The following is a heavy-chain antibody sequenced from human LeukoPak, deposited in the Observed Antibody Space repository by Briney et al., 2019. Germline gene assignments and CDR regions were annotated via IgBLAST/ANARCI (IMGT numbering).Heavy chain of an antibody. Sequence: SETLSLTCTVSGGSISSSSYYWGWIRQPAGKGLEWIGRIYTSGSTNYNPSLKSRVTMSVDTPKNQFSLKLSSVTAADTAVHYCARSWSGPDYYYYYMDVWGKGTTVTISS. V-gene: IGHV4-61*02. CDR1: GGSISSSSYY. D-gene: IGHD3-3*01. J-gene: IGHJ6*03. CDR2: IYTSGST. CDR3: ARSWSGPDYYYYYMDV.